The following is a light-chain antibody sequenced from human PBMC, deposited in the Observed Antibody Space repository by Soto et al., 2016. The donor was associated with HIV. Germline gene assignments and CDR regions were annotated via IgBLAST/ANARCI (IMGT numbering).Light chain of an antibody. Sequence: SYELTQPPSVSVSPGHTASITCSGDKLGDKYACWYQQKPGQSPVLVIYQDTKRPSGIPERFSGSNSGSTATLTISGTQAMDEADYYCQAWDSSTVLFGGGTKLTVL. CDR3: QAWDSSTVL. V-gene: IGLV3-1*01. J-gene: IGLJ2*01. CDR2: QDT. CDR1: KLGDKY.